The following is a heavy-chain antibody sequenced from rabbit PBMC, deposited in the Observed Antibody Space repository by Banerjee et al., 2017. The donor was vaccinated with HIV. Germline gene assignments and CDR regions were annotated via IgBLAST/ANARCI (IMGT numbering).Heavy chain of an antibody. V-gene: IGHV1S47*01. CDR1: GSDISSNA. CDR2: IDTGDGST. J-gene: IGHJ4*01. CDR3: ARDLAAVTGWNFNL. Sequence: QEQLVESGGGLVQPEGSLTLTCKASGSDISSNAMCWVRQAPGKGLEWIASIDTGDGSTYYASWAKGRFTISRTSSTTVTLQMTSLTAADTATYFCARDLAAVTGWNFNLWGQGTLVTVS. D-gene: IGHD7-1*01.